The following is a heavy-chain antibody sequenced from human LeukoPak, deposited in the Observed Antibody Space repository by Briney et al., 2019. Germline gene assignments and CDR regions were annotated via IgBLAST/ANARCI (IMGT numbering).Heavy chain of an antibody. Sequence: GGSLRLSCAASGFTFSTYSMNWVRQTPGKGLEWVSSISSSSSYIYYADSMKGRFSISRDNAKSSLYLQMNSLRAEDTAVYYCAKNDYLDYWGQGTLVTVSS. J-gene: IGHJ4*02. V-gene: IGHV3-21*01. CDR1: GFTFSTYS. CDR3: AKNDYLDY. D-gene: IGHD5-12*01. CDR2: ISSSSSYI.